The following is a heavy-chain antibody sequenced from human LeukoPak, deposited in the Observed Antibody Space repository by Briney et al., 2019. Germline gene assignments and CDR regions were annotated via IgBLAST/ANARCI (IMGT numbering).Heavy chain of an antibody. Sequence: SETLSLTCTVSGGSISTYYWSWIRQPPGKRLEWIGYIYYIGSTNYNPSLNNRVTISIDRSRNQFSLKLNSVTPADTAVYYCARAPQDGSNWSHCFDHWGRGALVTVSS. CDR1: GGSISTYY. CDR2: IYYIGST. J-gene: IGHJ4*02. V-gene: IGHV4-59*01. CDR3: ARAPQDGSNWSHCFDH. D-gene: IGHD6-13*01.